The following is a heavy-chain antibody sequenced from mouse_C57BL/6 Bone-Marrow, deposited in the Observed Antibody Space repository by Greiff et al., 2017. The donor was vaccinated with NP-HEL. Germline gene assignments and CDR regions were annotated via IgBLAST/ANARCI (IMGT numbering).Heavy chain of an antibody. CDR1: GYTFTSYW. CDR2: IDPSDSYT. V-gene: IGHV1-50*01. CDR3: ARTHYYGSSPDD. J-gene: IGHJ2*01. D-gene: IGHD1-1*01. Sequence: QVQLQQSGAELVKPGASVKLSCKASGYTFTSYWMQWVKQRPGQGLEWIGEIDPSDSYTNYNQKFKGKATLTVDTSSSTAYMQLRSLTSEDSAVYYCARTHYYGSSPDDWGQGTTLTVSS.